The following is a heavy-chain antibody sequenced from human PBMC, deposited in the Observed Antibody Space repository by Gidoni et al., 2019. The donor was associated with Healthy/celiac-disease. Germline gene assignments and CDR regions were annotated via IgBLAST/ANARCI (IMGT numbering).Heavy chain of an antibody. CDR2: IYYSGST. V-gene: IGHV4-59*01. D-gene: IGHD3-9*01. Sequence: VQLQESGPGLVKPSETLSLTCTASGGSISSYYWSWSRQPPGKGLEWSGYIYYSGSTNYNPSLKSRVTISVDTSKNQFSLKLSSVTAADTAVYYCARGPILTGYYKEPNWFDPWGQGTLVTVSS. J-gene: IGHJ5*02. CDR1: GGSISSYY. CDR3: ARGPILTGYYKEPNWFDP.